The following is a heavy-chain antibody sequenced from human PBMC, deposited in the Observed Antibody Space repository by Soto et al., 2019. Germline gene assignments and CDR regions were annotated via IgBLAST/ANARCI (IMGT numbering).Heavy chain of an antibody. D-gene: IGHD2-21*01. V-gene: IGHV1-58*01. CDR1: GFTFTSSA. CDR3: AAEIYSGGNGCHFDH. Sequence: ASVKVSCKTSGFTFTSSAVQWVRQARGQHLEWIGWIIVGSGVTTYVQNLQGRITITRDTSTNTAYMELSSLRSEDTAVYYCAAEIYSGGNGCHFDHWG. CDR2: IIVGSGVT. J-gene: IGHJ4*01.